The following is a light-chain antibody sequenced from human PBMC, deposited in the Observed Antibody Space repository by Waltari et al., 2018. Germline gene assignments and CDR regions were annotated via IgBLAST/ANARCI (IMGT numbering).Light chain of an antibody. CDR2: GAN. J-gene: IGLJ2*01. V-gene: IGLV3-19*01. CDR1: SLRNYF. CDR3: NSRDSSGNHVV. Sequence: SSELTQDPAVSVALGQTVRMTCQGDSLRNYFASWSQQKPGQAPVLVIYGANNRPSGIPDRFSGSSSGNTASLTITGAQAEDEADYYCNSRDSSGNHVVFGGGTKLTVL.